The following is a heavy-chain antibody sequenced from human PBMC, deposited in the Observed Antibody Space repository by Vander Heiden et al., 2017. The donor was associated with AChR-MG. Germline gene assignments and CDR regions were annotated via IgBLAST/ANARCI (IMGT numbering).Heavy chain of an antibody. CDR3: ARGRVGSTTPFDY. V-gene: IGHV3-53*01. CDR2: IYSSGST. J-gene: IGHJ4*02. D-gene: IGHD1-26*01. Sequence: EVQLMESGGGFIQPGGSLRLSCAASAFTVSSSYMRWLRPAPGKGLEWVSTIYSSGSTYYTDPVKGRFTISRDNSKNTLYLQMNSLRVEDTAVYFCARGRVGSTTPFDYWGQGTLVTVSS. CDR1: AFTVSSSY.